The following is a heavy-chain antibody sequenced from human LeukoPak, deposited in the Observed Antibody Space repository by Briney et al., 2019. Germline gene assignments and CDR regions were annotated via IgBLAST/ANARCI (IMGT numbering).Heavy chain of an antibody. CDR1: GFTFSSYS. V-gene: IGHV3-48*01. Sequence: GGSLRLSCAASGFTFSSYSMNWVRQAPGKGLEWVSYISSSSSTIYYADSVKGRFTISRDNAKNSLYLQMNSLRAEDTAVYYCARDYSYGLDYWGQGTLVTVSS. CDR2: ISSSSSTI. CDR3: ARDYSYGLDY. J-gene: IGHJ4*02. D-gene: IGHD5-18*01.